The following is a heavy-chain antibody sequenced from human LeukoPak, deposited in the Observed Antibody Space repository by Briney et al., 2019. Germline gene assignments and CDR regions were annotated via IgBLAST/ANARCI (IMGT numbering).Heavy chain of an antibody. CDR2: IYSSGSN. D-gene: IGHD4-23*01. CDR1: GGSISTYY. CDR3: ARTTVVTPSAFDI. J-gene: IGHJ3*02. V-gene: IGHV4-4*07. Sequence: SETLSLTCTVSGGSISTYYWSWIRQPAGKGLEWIGRIYSSGSNNYNPSLKSRVTISVDTSKNQFSLKLSSVTAADTAVYYCARTTVVTPSAFDIWGQGTMVTVSS.